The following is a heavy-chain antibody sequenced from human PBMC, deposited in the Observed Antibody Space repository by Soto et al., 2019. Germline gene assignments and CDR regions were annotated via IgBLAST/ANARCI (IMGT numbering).Heavy chain of an antibody. V-gene: IGHV1-8*01. CDR3: ARGGSSWYVYYYYMDV. Sequence: GASVKVSCKASGYTFTSYDINWVRQATGQGLEWMGWMNPNSGNTGYAQKFQGRVTMTRNTSISTAYMELSSLRSEDTAVYYCARGGSSWYVYYYYMDVWGKGTTVTVSS. CDR2: MNPNSGNT. D-gene: IGHD6-13*01. CDR1: GYTFTSYD. J-gene: IGHJ6*03.